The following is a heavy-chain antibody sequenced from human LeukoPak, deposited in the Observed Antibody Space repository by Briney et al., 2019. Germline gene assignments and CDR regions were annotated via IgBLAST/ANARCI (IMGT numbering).Heavy chain of an antibody. V-gene: IGHV3-7*05. Sequence: GGSLRLSCAASGFTFSRYWMSWVRQAPREGLEWVANIKEDGSEKDYVDSVKGRFTISRDNAKNSLFLQMNSLRAEDTAVYYCASAIVLRPGSLDYWGQGTLVTVSS. CDR3: ASAIVLRPGSLDY. D-gene: IGHD3-22*01. CDR2: IKEDGSEK. CDR1: GFTFSRYW. J-gene: IGHJ4*02.